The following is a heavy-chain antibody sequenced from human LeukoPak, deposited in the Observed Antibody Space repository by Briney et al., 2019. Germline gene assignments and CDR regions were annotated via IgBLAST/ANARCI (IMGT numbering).Heavy chain of an antibody. D-gene: IGHD3-9*01. CDR2: VYYSGST. J-gene: IGHJ4*02. CDR1: GGSISSSSYY. V-gene: IGHV4-39*07. Sequence: SETLSLTCTVSGGSISSSSYYWGWIRQPPGKGLEWIGSVYYSGSTYYNPSLASRVTISLDTSKNHFSLRLTSVTAADTALYYCARDLYYDILTGPVYFDYWGQGTLVTVSS. CDR3: ARDLYYDILTGPVYFDY.